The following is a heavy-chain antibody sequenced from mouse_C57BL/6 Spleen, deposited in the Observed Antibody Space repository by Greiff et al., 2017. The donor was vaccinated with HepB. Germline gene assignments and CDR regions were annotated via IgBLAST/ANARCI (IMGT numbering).Heavy chain of an antibody. V-gene: IGHV1-26*01. CDR3: ARGNDFPWFAY. Sequence: EVQLQQSGPELVKPGASVKISCKASGYTFTDYYMNWVKQSHGKSLEWIGDINPNNGGTSYTQKFKGKATLTVDKSSSTAYMELRSLTSEDSAVYDCARGNDFPWFAYWGQGTLVTVSA. J-gene: IGHJ3*01. CDR1: GYTFTDYY. D-gene: IGHD2-4*01. CDR2: INPNNGGT.